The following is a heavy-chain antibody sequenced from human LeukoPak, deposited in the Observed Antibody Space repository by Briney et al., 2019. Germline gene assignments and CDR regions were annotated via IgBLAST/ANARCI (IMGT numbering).Heavy chain of an antibody. D-gene: IGHD5-12*01. Sequence: QPGGSLRLSCAASGFTFSSYSMNWVRQAPGKGLEWVSYISSSSSTIYYADSVRGRFTISRDNAKNSLYLQMNSLRDEDTAVYYCAGGLPTPEWLRMSALDYWGQGTLVTVSS. V-gene: IGHV3-48*02. CDR1: GFTFSSYS. CDR2: ISSSSSTI. J-gene: IGHJ4*02. CDR3: AGGLPTPEWLRMSALDY.